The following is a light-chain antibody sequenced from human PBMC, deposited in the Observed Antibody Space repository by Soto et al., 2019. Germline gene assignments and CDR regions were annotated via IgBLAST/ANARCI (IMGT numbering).Light chain of an antibody. CDR2: NAS. CDR3: HQYAYAPWT. J-gene: IGKJ1*01. V-gene: IGKV3-20*01. CDR1: QSVGRDY. Sequence: EIVLTQSPATLSLSPGERATLSCRASQSVGRDYLAWYQQKPGQAPRVVIYNASNRASGIPDRFSGSGSGTDFTLTISRLEPEDFAVYYCHQYAYAPWTFGQGTK.